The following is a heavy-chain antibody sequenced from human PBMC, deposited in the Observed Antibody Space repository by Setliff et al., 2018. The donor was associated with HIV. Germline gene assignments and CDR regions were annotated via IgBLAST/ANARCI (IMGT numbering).Heavy chain of an antibody. CDR2: INPNSGGT. CDR1: GYTFTGYY. J-gene: IGHJ5*02. CDR3: ATGPNCSGGSCYSNWFDP. D-gene: IGHD2-15*01. V-gene: IGHV1-2*02. Sequence: ASVKVSCKASGYTFTGYYMHWVRQAPGQGLGWMGWINPNSGGTNYAQKFQGRVTMTRDTSISTAYMELSRLRSDDTAVYYCATGPNCSGGSCYSNWFDPWGQGTLVTVSS.